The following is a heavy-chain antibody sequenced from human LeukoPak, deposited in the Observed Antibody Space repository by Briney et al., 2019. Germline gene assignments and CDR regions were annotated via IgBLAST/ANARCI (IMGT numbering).Heavy chain of an antibody. CDR3: ASIALVDYYGSGSYLYYFDY. CDR1: GGSISSSTYY. CDR2: IYYSGST. J-gene: IGHJ4*02. V-gene: IGHV4-39*07. D-gene: IGHD3-10*01. Sequence: SETLSLTCTVSGGSISSSTYYWGWIRQPPGKGLEWIGSIYYSGSTNYNPSLKSRVTISVGTSKNQFSLKLSSVTAADTAVYYCASIALVDYYGSGSYLYYFDYWGQGTLVTVSS.